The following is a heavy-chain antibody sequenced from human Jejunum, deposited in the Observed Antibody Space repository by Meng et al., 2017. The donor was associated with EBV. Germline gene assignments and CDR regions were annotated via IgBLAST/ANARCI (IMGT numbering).Heavy chain of an antibody. CDR3: ARDKPHNWFDP. Sequence: GDRVGYGGGLVKPGGALRLSGAASGFMFSNYWMNWVRQVPGKGLVWVSRINNDGSDTIYADSVKGRFTTSRDNAKNTLYLQMNSLRIEDTAVYFCARDKPHNWFDPWGQGTLVTVSS. V-gene: IGHV3-74*01. CDR1: GFMFSNYW. CDR2: INNDGSDT. J-gene: IGHJ5*02.